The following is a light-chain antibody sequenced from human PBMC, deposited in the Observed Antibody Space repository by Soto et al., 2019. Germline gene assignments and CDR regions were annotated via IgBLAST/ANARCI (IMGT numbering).Light chain of an antibody. CDR2: SAS. Sequence: DIQLTQSPSVLSASVGDTVTITCRASQALSNYLAWYQQKPGKAPDLLIYSASTLQNGVPSRFSGSGSETEFSLTIRALQPEDFATYYCQQLSRYPLTFGGGTKVDI. CDR3: QQLSRYPLT. V-gene: IGKV1-9*01. J-gene: IGKJ4*01. CDR1: QALSNY.